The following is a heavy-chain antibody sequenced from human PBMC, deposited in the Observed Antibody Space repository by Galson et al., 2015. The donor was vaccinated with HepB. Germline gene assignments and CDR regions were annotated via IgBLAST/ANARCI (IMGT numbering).Heavy chain of an antibody. D-gene: IGHD6-19*01. V-gene: IGHV6-1*01. Sequence: CAISGDSVSSNSAAWNWIRQSPSRGLEWLGRTYYRSKWYNDYAVSVKSRITINPDTSKNQFSLKLSSVTAADTAVYYCARDVAVAGGPHAFDIWGQGTMVTVSS. CDR3: ARDVAVAGGPHAFDI. CDR1: GDSVSSNSAA. CDR2: TYYRSKWYN. J-gene: IGHJ3*02.